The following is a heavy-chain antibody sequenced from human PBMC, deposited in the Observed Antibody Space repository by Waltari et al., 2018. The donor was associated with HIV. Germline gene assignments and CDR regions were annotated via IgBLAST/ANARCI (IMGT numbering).Heavy chain of an antibody. J-gene: IGHJ4*02. CDR1: GFTFSSYS. CDR2: ISSSSSHI. CDR3: ARAEDGSYLAHFDY. V-gene: IGHV3-21*01. Sequence: EVHLVESGGGLVRPGGSLRLSCAASGFTFSSYSMNWVRQAPGKGPEWVSSISSSSSHIYYAHSLKGRFTISRDNARNSLFLQMDSLRAEDTAVYYCARAEDGSYLAHFDYWGQGTLVTVPS. D-gene: IGHD1-26*01.